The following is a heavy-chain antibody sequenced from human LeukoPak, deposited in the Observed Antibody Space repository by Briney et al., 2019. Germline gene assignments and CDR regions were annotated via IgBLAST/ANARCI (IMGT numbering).Heavy chain of an antibody. CDR2: IYGGGST. CDR1: GLTVSSNF. Sequence: GGSLRLSCAATGLTVSSNFMSWVRQAPGKGLEWVSVIYGGGSTYYADSVKGRFTISRDTPKNTLYLQMNSLRVEDTAVYYCASWPGGWYGEDSWGQGTLVTVSS. CDR3: ASWPGGWYGEDS. D-gene: IGHD6-19*01. V-gene: IGHV3-53*01. J-gene: IGHJ4*02.